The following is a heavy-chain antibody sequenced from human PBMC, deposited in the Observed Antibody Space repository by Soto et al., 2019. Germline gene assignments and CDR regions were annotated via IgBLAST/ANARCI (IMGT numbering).Heavy chain of an antibody. CDR2: IYYRGTT. CDR1: GDSISSNYYY. Sequence: QVQLQESGPGLVKPSQTLSLTCTVSGDSISSNYYYWNWIRQHPGKGLEWIGYIYYRGTTYYNPSLKSRVTISVDTSKNQFSLKLNSVTAADTAVYYCARDGPGSRGTNYHYGMDVWGQGTTVTVSS. V-gene: IGHV4-31*03. CDR3: ARDGPGSRGTNYHYGMDV. J-gene: IGHJ6*02. D-gene: IGHD2-15*01.